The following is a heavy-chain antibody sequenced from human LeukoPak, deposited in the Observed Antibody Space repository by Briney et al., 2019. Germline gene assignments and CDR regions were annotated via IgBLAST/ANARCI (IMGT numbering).Heavy chain of an antibody. V-gene: IGHV3-23*01. CDR1: GFTFSSYA. CDR2: ISPNVGAT. Sequence: GGSLRLSCAASGFTFSSYAMTWVRQAPGKGLEWVSTISPNVGATYYADSVKGRFTISRDNSKNTLYLQMDSLRAEDTAVYYCAREIYCSASSCTGGVFDIWGQGTMVTVSS. CDR3: AREIYCSASSCTGGVFDI. J-gene: IGHJ3*02. D-gene: IGHD2-15*01.